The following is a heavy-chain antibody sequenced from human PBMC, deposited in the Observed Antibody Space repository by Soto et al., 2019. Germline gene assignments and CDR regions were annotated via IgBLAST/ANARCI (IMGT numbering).Heavy chain of an antibody. J-gene: IGHJ6*02. CDR1: SGSFSGYY. CDR2: INHSGST. CDR3: AISAQLYYYDSSGYLGPHGLDV. D-gene: IGHD3-22*01. Sequence: PSETLSLTCAVYSGSFSGYYWTWIRQPPGKGLEWIGEINHSGSTNYNPSLKSRVTLSVDTSNNQFSLKLSSVTAADTAVYYCAISAQLYYYDSSGYLGPHGLDVWGQGTTVTVSS. V-gene: IGHV4-34*01.